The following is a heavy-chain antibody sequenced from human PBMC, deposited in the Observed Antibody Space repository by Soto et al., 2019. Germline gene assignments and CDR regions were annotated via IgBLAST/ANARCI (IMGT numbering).Heavy chain of an antibody. Sequence: SETLSLTCNVSGGSISNYYWGWFRQPPGKGLEWVGYIYYTGSTTYSPSLKSRVTISLDTSKNQFSLKLNSVTAADTAVYYCARDGGSYLFDYWGQGTLVTVSS. D-gene: IGHD1-26*01. CDR2: IYYTGST. J-gene: IGHJ4*02. CDR1: GGSISNYY. V-gene: IGHV4-59*12. CDR3: ARDGGSYLFDY.